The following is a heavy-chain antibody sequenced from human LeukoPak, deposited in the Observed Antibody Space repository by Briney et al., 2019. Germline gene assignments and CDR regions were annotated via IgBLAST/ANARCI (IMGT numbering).Heavy chain of an antibody. CDR1: GFTFSSYA. V-gene: IGHV3-53*01. CDR3: ARGTVTSYGMDV. Sequence: GGSLRLSCAASGFTFSSYAMSWVRQAPGKGLEWVSVIYSGGSTYYADSVKGRFTISRDNSKNTLYLQMNSLRAEDTAVYYCARGTVTSYGMDVWGQGTTVTVSS. J-gene: IGHJ6*02. D-gene: IGHD4-17*01. CDR2: IYSGGST.